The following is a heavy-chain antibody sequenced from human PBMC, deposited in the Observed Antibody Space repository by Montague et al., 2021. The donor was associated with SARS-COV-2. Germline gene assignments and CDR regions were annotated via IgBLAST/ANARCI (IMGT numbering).Heavy chain of an antibody. CDR1: GFTFRNYA. CDR2: ISGCADIT. CDR3: AKDREVATGGLYYFDY. Sequence: SLRLSLSASGFTFRNYAMIWVRQAPGKGLEWVSGISGCADITYYADSVKGRFTISRDNSKNTLYLQMSSLRAGDTAVYYCAKDREVATGGLYYFDYWGQGTLVTVSS. V-gene: IGHV3-23*01. D-gene: IGHD5-24*01. J-gene: IGHJ4*02.